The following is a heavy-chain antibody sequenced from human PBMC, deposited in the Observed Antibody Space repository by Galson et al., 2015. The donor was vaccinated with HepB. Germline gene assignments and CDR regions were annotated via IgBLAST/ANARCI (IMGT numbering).Heavy chain of an antibody. D-gene: IGHD3-3*01. CDR2: ISSSSSYI. V-gene: IGHV3-21*01. Sequence: SLRLSCAASGFTFSSYSMNWVRQAPGKGLEWVSSISSSSSYIYYADSVKGRFTISRDNAKNSLYLQMNSLRAEDTAVYYCARDPRDYDFWSGYYVDYWGQGTLVTVSS. CDR1: GFTFSSYS. J-gene: IGHJ4*02. CDR3: ARDPRDYDFWSGYYVDY.